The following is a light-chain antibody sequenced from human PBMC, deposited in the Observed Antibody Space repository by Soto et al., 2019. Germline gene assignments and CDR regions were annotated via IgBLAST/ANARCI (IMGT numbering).Light chain of an antibody. CDR2: AAS. Sequence: DIQMTQSPSSLSASVGDRVNITCRASQSISWYLNWYQQKPGKAPKLLIYAASPLQSGVPSRFSGSGSGTDFTLTISSLQPEDFAAYYCQQSYSTPYTFGPGTKLEI. J-gene: IGKJ2*01. V-gene: IGKV1-39*01. CDR3: QQSYSTPYT. CDR1: QSISWY.